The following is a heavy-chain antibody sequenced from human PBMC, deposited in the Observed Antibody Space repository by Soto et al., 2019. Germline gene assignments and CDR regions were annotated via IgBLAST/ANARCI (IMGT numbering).Heavy chain of an antibody. Sequence: QVQLQESGPGLVKPSETLSLTCTVSGGSISSYYWSWIRQPPGKGLEWIGYIYYSGSTNYNPSLKRRVTISVDTSNNQFSLQLSSVTAADTAVYYCARRWGYAFDIWGQGTMVTVSS. J-gene: IGHJ3*02. CDR1: GGSISSYY. CDR3: ARRWGYAFDI. V-gene: IGHV4-59*08. CDR2: IYYSGST. D-gene: IGHD1-26*01.